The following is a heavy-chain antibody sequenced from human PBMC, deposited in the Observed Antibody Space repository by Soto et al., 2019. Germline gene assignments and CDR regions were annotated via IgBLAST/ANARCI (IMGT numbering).Heavy chain of an antibody. CDR1: GFTFSSYS. CDR3: ARKGVAFDY. D-gene: IGHD3-3*01. CDR2: ISTTSSSI. V-gene: IGHV3-48*02. J-gene: IGHJ4*02. Sequence: LRLSCAASGFTFSSYSMNWVRQAPGKGLEWISHISTTSSSIYYADSVKGRFTISRDNAKNSLFLQMNSLRDEDTAVYYCARKGVAFDYWGQGALVTSPQ.